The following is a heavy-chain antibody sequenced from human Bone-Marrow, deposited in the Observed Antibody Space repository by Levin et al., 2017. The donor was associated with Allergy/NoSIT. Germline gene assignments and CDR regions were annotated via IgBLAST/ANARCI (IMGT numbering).Heavy chain of an antibody. CDR1: GFSFWHYT. CDR3: ARDPARGYYDSSGYSGDH. V-gene: IGHV3-48*02. CDR2: ISSSGDST. Sequence: GGSLRLSCAASGFSFWHYTMNWVRQAPGKGLEWVSCISSSGDSTYYADSVKGRFTISRDNAKNSLYLQLNRLRDEDTALYYCARDPARGYYDSSGYSGDHWGQGPLVTVSS. J-gene: IGHJ4*02. D-gene: IGHD3-22*01.